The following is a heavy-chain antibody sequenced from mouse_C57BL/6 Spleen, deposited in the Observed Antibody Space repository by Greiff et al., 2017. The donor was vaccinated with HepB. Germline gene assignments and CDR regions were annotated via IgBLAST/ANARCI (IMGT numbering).Heavy chain of an antibody. Sequence: QVQLQQPGAELVRPGSSVKLSCKASGYTFTSYWMHWVKQRPIQGLEWIGNIDPSDSETHYNQKFKDKATLTVDKSSSTAYMQLSSLTSEDSAVYYCASGSYGNYVGYWGQGTTLTVSS. D-gene: IGHD2-1*01. CDR2: IDPSDSET. J-gene: IGHJ2*01. CDR1: GYTFTSYW. V-gene: IGHV1-52*01. CDR3: ASGSYGNYVGY.